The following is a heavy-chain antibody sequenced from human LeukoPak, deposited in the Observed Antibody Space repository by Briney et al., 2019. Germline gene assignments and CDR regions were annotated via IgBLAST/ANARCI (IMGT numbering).Heavy chain of an antibody. V-gene: IGHV4-39*01. CDR1: GGSISSSSYY. D-gene: IGHD5-18*01. CDR3: ARYVDTAMAPDY. CDR2: IYYSGST. Sequence: SETPSLTCTVSGGSISSSSYYWGWIRQPPGKGLEWTGSIYYSGSTYYNPSLKSRVTISVDTSKNQFSLKLSSVTAADTAVYYCARYVDTAMAPDYWGQGTLVTVSS. J-gene: IGHJ4*02.